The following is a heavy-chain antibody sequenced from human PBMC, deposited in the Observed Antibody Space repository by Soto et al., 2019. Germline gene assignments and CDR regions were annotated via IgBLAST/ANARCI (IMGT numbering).Heavy chain of an antibody. D-gene: IGHD1-1*01. CDR3: AKEMGHNLPFSY. CDR1: GFTFSSYS. Sequence: GGSLRLSCAASGFTFSSYSMNWVRQAPGKGLEWVSAISGSGDATYYADSVKGRFTISRDNSKNTLYLQMNSLSAEDTAVFFFAKEMGHNLPFSYWGQGALVPVSS. CDR2: ISGSGDAT. V-gene: IGHV3-23*01. J-gene: IGHJ4*02.